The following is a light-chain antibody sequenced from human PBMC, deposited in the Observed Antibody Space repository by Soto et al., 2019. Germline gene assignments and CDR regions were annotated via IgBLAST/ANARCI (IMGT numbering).Light chain of an antibody. CDR1: SSNIGSNY. CDR3: GGWDDSLSGPV. CDR2: RNN. Sequence: QSVLTQPPSASGTPGQRVNISCSGSSSNIGSNYVYWYRQFPGTAPKLLIQRNNHRPSGVPARFSGSKTGTTASLATIALRSEDDADYYCGGWDDSLSGPVFGGGTKLTVL. V-gene: IGLV1-47*01. J-gene: IGLJ2*01.